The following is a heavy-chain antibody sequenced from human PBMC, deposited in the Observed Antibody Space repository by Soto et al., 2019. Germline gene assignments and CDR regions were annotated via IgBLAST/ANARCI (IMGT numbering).Heavy chain of an antibody. V-gene: IGHV4-39*01. CDR1: GGSISSSSYY. J-gene: IGHJ4*02. Sequence: SETLSLTCTVSGGSISSSSYYWGWIRQPPGKGLEWIGSIYYSGSTYYNPSLKSRVTISVDTSKNQFSLKLSSVTAADTAVYYCARRSYSSSWYHFNYYFDYWGQGTLVTVSS. D-gene: IGHD6-13*01. CDR2: IYYSGST. CDR3: ARRSYSSSWYHFNYYFDY.